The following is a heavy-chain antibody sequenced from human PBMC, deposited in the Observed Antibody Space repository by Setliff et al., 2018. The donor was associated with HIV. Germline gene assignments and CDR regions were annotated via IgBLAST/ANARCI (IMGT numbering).Heavy chain of an antibody. D-gene: IGHD3-10*01. CDR3: ASLDGSESPYIYYYYMDV. CDR1: GGSISTSRYY. V-gene: IGHV4-39*01. J-gene: IGHJ6*03. CDR2: INYRGNT. Sequence: PSETLSLTCTVSGGSISTSRYYWGWIRQPPGKGLEWIGSINYRGNTYYNPSHKSRAAISVDTSKNQISLKLSSVTAADTAVYYCASLDGSESPYIYYYYMDVWGEGTAVTVSS.